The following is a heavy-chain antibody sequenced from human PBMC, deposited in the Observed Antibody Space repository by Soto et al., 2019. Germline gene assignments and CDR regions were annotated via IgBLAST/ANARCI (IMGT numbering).Heavy chain of an antibody. V-gene: IGHV3-43*01. CDR3: AKGGYYLYFDL. J-gene: IGHJ2*01. CDR1: GFTFDDYT. Sequence: EMQLVESGGVVVQPGGSLRLSCAASGFTFDDYTMHWVRQVPGKGLDWVSTISWDGGTTYYADSVKGRFTISRDNSKNSLYLQMNGLRTEDSALYYCAKGGYYLYFDLWGRGTLATVSS. CDR2: ISWDGGTT. D-gene: IGHD3-16*01.